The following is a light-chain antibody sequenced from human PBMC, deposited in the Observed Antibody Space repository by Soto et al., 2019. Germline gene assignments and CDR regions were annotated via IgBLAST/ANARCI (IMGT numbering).Light chain of an antibody. J-gene: IGKJ4*01. V-gene: IGKV3-15*01. CDR2: GAS. CDR1: QSVSSN. Sequence: EIVMTQSPATLSVSPGERATLSCRASQSVSSNLAWYQQKPGQAPRLLIYGASTRATGIPARFSGSWSGTEFTLTISSLQSEDFALYYCQQYNKFPSLTFGGGTKVEIK. CDR3: QQYNKFPSLT.